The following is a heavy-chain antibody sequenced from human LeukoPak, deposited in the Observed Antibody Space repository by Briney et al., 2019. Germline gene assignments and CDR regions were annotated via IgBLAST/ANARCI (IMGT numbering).Heavy chain of an antibody. J-gene: IGHJ4*02. CDR2: IWYDGSNK. D-gene: IGHD3-22*01. CDR3: AKGSYYDSSGSFYFDY. V-gene: IGHV3-33*06. Sequence: PGRSLGLSCAASGFTFSSYGMHWVRQAPGKGLEWVAVIWYDGSNKYYADSVKGRFTISRDNSKNTLYVQVNSLGTEDTAAYYCAKGSYYDSSGSFYFDYWGQGTLVTVSS. CDR1: GFTFSSYG.